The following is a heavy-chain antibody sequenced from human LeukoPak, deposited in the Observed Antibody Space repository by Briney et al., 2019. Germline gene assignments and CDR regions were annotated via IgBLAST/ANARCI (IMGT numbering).Heavy chain of an antibody. V-gene: IGHV3-48*04. D-gene: IGHD2-21*02. CDR3: ARGVAGDSDF. J-gene: IGHJ4*02. Sequence: GGSLRLSCAASGFTFSSYSMNWVRQAPGKGLEWVSYISSSSSTIYYADSVKGRFTISRDNAKNSLYLQMDSLRADDTAIYYCARGVAGDSDFWGQGTLVTVSS. CDR1: GFTFSSYS. CDR2: ISSSSSTI.